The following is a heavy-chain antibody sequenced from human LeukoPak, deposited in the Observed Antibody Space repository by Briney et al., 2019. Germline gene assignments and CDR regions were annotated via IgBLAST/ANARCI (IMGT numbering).Heavy chain of an antibody. CDR2: IKQDGSEK. CDR3: ARKGNSSSWYGDWFDP. CDR1: GFTFSSYW. V-gene: IGHV3-7*03. D-gene: IGHD6-13*01. Sequence: GGSLRLSCAASGFTFSSYWMSWVRQAPGKGLEWVANIKQDGSEKYYVDSVKGRFTISRDNAKNSLYLQMNSLRAEDTAVYYCARKGNSSSWYGDWFDPWGQGTLVTVSS. J-gene: IGHJ5*02.